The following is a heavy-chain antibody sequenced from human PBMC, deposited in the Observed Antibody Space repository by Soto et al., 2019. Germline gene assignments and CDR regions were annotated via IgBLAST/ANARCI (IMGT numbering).Heavy chain of an antibody. J-gene: IGHJ3*01. D-gene: IGHD6-19*01. V-gene: IGHV4-4*02. CDR3: AYSSGWYRHDV. CDR2: LLNSGNT. Sequence: QVQLQESGPGLVKPSGTLSLTCAVSGDSISSPKWWTWLRQPPGKGLEWIGDLLNSGNTNYNPSLKSRVILLVDKSQIQFSLSLTSVTAAVTAIYFWAYSSGWYRHDVWGQGSSVTVSS. CDR1: GDSISSPKW.